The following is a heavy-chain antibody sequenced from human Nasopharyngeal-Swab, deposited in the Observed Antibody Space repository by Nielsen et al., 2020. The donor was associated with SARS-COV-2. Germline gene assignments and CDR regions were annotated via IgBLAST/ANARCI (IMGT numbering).Heavy chain of an antibody. V-gene: IGHV3-49*04. CDR2: IRSKAYGGTT. Sequence: GEALKISCTASGFTFGDYARSWVRQAPGKGLEWVGFIRSKAYGGTTEYAASVKGRFTISRDDSKSIAYLQMNSLKTEDTAVYYCTRDDFWSGYHDYWGQGTLVTVSS. CDR1: GFTFGDYA. CDR3: TRDDFWSGYHDY. J-gene: IGHJ4*02. D-gene: IGHD3-3*01.